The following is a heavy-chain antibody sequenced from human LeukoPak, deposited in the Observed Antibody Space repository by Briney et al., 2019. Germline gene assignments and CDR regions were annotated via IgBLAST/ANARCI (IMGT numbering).Heavy chain of an antibody. D-gene: IGHD3-10*01. CDR1: GFAFASFA. CDR3: AKDFLRNMVLGFDY. Sequence: GGSLRLSCAASGFAFASFALSWVRQGPGKGLEWVSTITGSGANTYYADSVKGRFTISRDTSKSTLYLQMNGLRAEATAVFYCAKDFLRNMVLGFDYWGQGTLVTVSS. J-gene: IGHJ4*02. CDR2: ITGSGANT. V-gene: IGHV3-23*01.